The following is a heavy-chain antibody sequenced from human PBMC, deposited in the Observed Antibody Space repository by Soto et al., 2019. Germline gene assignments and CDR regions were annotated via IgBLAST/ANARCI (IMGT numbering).Heavy chain of an antibody. CDR2: IYWDDDK. Sequence: QITLKESGPTLVKPTQTLTLTCTFSGFSLSTSGVGVGWIRQPPGKALEWLALIYWDDDKRYIPSLKIMLTITKDTTDIQVVHTSTHLATVDTDTSDTAHKPITTRTETRAGFKQCYERCTRFDPRGQGTMVTVSS. CDR1: GFSLSTSGVG. J-gene: IGHJ5*02. V-gene: IGHV2-5*02. D-gene: IGHD3-22*01. CDR3: AHKPITTRTETRAGFKQCYERCTRFDP.